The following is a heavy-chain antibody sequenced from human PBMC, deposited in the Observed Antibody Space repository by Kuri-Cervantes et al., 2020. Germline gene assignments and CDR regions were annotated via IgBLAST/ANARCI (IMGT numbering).Heavy chain of an antibody. J-gene: IGHJ3*02. CDR2: ISWNGDTI. CDR3: ARGPPYGDAFDI. D-gene: IGHD4-17*01. Sequence: GGSLRLSCAASGFTFDAYGMSWVRQVPGKGLEWVAGISWNGDTIRYADSVKGRFTISRDSAKNSLYLQMNSLRAEDTAVYYCARGPPYGDAFDIWGQGTMVTVSS. V-gene: IGHV3-20*04. CDR1: GFTFDAYG.